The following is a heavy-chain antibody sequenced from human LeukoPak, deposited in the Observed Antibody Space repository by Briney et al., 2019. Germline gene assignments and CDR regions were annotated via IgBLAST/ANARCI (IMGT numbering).Heavy chain of an antibody. J-gene: IGHJ4*02. Sequence: PGGSLRLSCAASGFTFSSYSMNWVRQAPGKGLEWVSSISSSSSCIYYADSVKGRFTISRDNAKNSLYLQMNSLRAEDTAVYYCARAYYYDSSGYYYFDYWGQGTLVTVSS. CDR2: ISSSSSCI. D-gene: IGHD3-22*01. CDR3: ARAYYYDSSGYYYFDY. V-gene: IGHV3-21*01. CDR1: GFTFSSYS.